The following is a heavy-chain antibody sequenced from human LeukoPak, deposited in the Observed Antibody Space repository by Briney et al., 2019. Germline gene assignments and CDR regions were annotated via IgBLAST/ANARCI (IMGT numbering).Heavy chain of an antibody. CDR3: ARGADAYKVAY. V-gene: IGHV4-31*11. J-gene: IGHJ4*02. CDR1: GGSISGGVYY. Sequence: SQTLSLTCAVTGGSISGGVYYWNWVRQHPGKGLEWIGCIHPTGNLYYNPSLAGRSTISVDTSKSHFSLNLTSVTAADTAVYYCARGADAYKVAYWSQGTLDTVSS. CDR2: IHPTGNL. D-gene: IGHD5-24*01.